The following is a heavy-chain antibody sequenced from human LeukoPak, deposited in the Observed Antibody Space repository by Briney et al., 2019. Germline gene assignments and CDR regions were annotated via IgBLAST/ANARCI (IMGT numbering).Heavy chain of an antibody. CDR3: ARGVVATIAGMGYFDY. CDR2: IIPIFGTA. CDR1: GYTFTGYY. D-gene: IGHD5-12*01. V-gene: IGHV1-69*06. J-gene: IGHJ4*02. Sequence: SVKVSCKASGYTFTGYYMHWVRQAPGQGLEWMGGIIPIFGTANYAQKFQGRVTITADKSTSTAYMELSSLRSEDTAVYYCARGVVATIAGMGYFDYWGQGTLVTVSS.